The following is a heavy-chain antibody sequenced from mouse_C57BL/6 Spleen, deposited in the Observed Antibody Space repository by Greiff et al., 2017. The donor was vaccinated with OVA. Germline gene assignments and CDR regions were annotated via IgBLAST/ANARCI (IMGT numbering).Heavy chain of an antibody. Sequence: QVQLKQSGAELVRPGASVTLSAKAPGYPFTDYERHGWKRTPLHGLEGIGAIDPETGGTAYNQKFKGKAILTADKSSSTAYMELRSLTSEDSAVYYCTRLNDYDAYWGQGTTLTVSS. D-gene: IGHD2-4*01. CDR1: GYPFTDYE. CDR3: TRLNDYDAY. CDR2: IDPETGGT. J-gene: IGHJ2*01. V-gene: IGHV1-15*01.